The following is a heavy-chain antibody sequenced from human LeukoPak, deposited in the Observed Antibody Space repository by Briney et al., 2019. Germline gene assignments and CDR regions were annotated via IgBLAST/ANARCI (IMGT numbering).Heavy chain of an antibody. J-gene: IGHJ3*02. CDR3: AKRASSSWSLNAFDI. Sequence: GGSLRLSCAASGFTFSSYAMSWVRQAPGKGLEWVSAISGSGGSTYYADSVKGRFTISRDSSKNTLFLQMNSLRAEDTAIYYCAKRASSSWSLNAFDIWGQGTMVTVSS. V-gene: IGHV3-23*01. D-gene: IGHD6-13*01. CDR2: ISGSGGST. CDR1: GFTFSSYA.